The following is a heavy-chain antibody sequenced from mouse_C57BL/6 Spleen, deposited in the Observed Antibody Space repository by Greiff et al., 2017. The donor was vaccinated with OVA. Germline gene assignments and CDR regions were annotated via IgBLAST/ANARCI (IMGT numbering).Heavy chain of an antibody. CDR3: TTSATVVARFDY. V-gene: IGHV14-4*01. CDR2: IDPENGDT. Sequence: EVQLQQSGAELVRPGASVKLSCTASGFNIKDDYMHWVKQRPEQGLEWIGWIDPENGDTEYASKFQGKATITADTSSNTAYLQLSSLTSEDTAVYYCTTSATVVARFDYWGQGTTLTVSS. CDR1: GFNIKDDY. J-gene: IGHJ2*01. D-gene: IGHD1-1*01.